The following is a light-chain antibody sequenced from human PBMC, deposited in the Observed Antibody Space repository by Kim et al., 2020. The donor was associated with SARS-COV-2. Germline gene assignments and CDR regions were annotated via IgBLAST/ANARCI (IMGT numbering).Light chain of an antibody. CDR3: QSYDDNIQV. J-gene: IGLJ3*02. Sequence: GKTVTISVTRSRGSIASNYVQWYQQRSGSVPTTLIYEVDQRSSGVPDRFSGSIDRSSNSASLSISGLKTEDEADYYCQSYDDNIQVFGGGTQLTVL. V-gene: IGLV6-57*03. CDR1: RGSIASNY. CDR2: EVD.